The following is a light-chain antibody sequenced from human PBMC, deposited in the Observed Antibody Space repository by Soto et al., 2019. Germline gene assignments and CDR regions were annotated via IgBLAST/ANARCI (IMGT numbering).Light chain of an antibody. CDR2: DTS. V-gene: IGKV1-5*01. J-gene: IGKJ1*01. Sequence: DIPMTQSPSTLSASVGDRVTITCRASQRLSSWLAWYQQRPGKAPQLLIFDTSNLKSGVPSRFSGSGSGTEFTLTISSLQPDDFATYYCQQYDDYWSFGQGTKVDIK. CDR3: QQYDDYWS. CDR1: QRLSSW.